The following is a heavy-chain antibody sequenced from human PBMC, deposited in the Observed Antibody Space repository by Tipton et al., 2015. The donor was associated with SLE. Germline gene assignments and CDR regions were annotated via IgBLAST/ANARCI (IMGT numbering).Heavy chain of an antibody. CDR2: ISGGHSRGSHI. J-gene: IGHJ4*02. V-gene: IGHV3-21*03. Sequence: SGVAFSNYEMNWVRQAPGKGLEWLSSISGGHSRGSHIYYTDSVRGRFTVSRDNVKNSLFLQMNSLTAEDTAVYYCASGLLSLPFLFDYWGQGTLVTVSS. CDR1: GVAFSNYE. CDR3: ASGLLSLPFLFDY. D-gene: IGHD3-3*01.